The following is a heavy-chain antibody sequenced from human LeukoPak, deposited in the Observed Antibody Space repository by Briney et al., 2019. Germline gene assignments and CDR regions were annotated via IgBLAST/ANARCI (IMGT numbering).Heavy chain of an antibody. Sequence: GASLQISCKGSGPIFTNYWIGWGRQMPGKSLEWMGIIYPGDSDTRYSPSFQGQVTISADKSISTAYLQWSSLRASDTARYYCARHSDISATGRHFDYWGQGTLVTVSS. V-gene: IGHV5-51*01. CDR1: GPIFTNYW. CDR3: ARHSDISATGRHFDY. CDR2: IYPGDSDT. J-gene: IGHJ4*02. D-gene: IGHD6-13*01.